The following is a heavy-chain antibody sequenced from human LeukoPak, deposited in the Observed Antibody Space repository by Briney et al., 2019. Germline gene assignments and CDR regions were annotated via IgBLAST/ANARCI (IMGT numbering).Heavy chain of an antibody. CDR2: IKQDGSEK. Sequence: GGSLRLSCAASGYTFSSYWMSWVRQAPGKGLEWVANIKQDGSEKYYVDSVKGRFTISRDNAKNSLYLQMNSLRAEDTAVYYCARERRSPYSSSWYFDYWGQGTLVTVSS. J-gene: IGHJ4*02. CDR1: GYTFSSYW. D-gene: IGHD6-13*01. CDR3: ARERRSPYSSSWYFDY. V-gene: IGHV3-7*01.